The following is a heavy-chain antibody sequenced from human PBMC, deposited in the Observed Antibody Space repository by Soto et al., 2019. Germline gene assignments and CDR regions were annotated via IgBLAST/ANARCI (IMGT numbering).Heavy chain of an antibody. CDR2: VYPGDSGT. V-gene: IGHV5-51*01. D-gene: IGHD2-15*01. J-gene: IGHJ4*02. Sequence: EVQLEQSGAEVKKPGESLKISCKGSGYSFSSYWIGWVRQMPGKGLEWMGIVYPGDSGTRYSPSYSPSFQGQVTISADKSISTAYLQWNSLEASDSAIYYCARGVGGNLVYFDWWGQGTLVTVSS. CDR1: GYSFSSYW. CDR3: ARGVGGNLVYFDW.